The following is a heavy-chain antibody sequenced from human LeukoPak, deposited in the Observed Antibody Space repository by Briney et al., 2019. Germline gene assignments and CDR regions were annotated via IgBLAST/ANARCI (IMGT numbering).Heavy chain of an antibody. D-gene: IGHD6-13*01. CDR2: IYYSGST. Sequence: SETLSLTCTVSGGSISSSSYYWGWIRQPPGKGLEWIGSIYYSGSTYYNPSLKSRVTISVDTSKNQFSLKLSSVTAADTAVYYCARAHTSQQLTWFDPWGQGTLVTVSS. CDR3: ARAHTSQQLTWFDP. CDR1: GGSISSSSYY. J-gene: IGHJ5*02. V-gene: IGHV4-39*07.